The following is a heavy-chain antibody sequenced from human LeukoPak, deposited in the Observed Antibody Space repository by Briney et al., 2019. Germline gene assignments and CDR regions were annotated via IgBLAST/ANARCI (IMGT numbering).Heavy chain of an antibody. J-gene: IGHJ4*02. CDR3: ARKREGPTTGIDY. CDR2: IYSSGST. V-gene: IGHV4-39*07. D-gene: IGHD1-26*01. CDR1: GVSISSTNSY. Sequence: SETLSLTCTVSGVSISSTNSYWGWIRQSPRTGLEWIGNIYSSGSTYYNPSLKSRVTTSIDTSENQFSLKLTSVTAADTAVYCARKREGPTTGIDYWGQGTLLTLSS.